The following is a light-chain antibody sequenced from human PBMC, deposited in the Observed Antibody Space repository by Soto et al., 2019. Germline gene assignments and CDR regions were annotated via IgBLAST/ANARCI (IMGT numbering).Light chain of an antibody. Sequence: QSALTQPASVSGSPGQSITISCTGTSSDVGAYNYVSWYQQYPGKAPKLMIYEVNTRPSGISGRFSGSKSGNTASLTISGLQAEDEADYYCTSFTTTSADVFGTGTKLTVL. CDR3: TSFTTTSADV. J-gene: IGLJ1*01. V-gene: IGLV2-14*01. CDR1: SSDVGAYNY. CDR2: EVN.